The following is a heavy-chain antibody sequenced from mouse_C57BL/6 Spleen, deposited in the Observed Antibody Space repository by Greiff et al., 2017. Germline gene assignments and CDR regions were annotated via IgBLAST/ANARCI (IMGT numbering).Heavy chain of an antibody. Sequence: QVQLKQPGAELVRPGSSVKLSCKASGYTFTSYWMHWVKQRPIQGLEWIGNIDPSDSETHYNQKFKDKATLTVDKSSSTAYMQLSSLTSEDSAVYYCARRRDGYPYWYFDVWGTGTTVTVSS. J-gene: IGHJ1*03. CDR1: GYTFTSYW. D-gene: IGHD2-3*01. CDR3: ARRRDGYPYWYFDV. V-gene: IGHV1-52*01. CDR2: IDPSDSET.